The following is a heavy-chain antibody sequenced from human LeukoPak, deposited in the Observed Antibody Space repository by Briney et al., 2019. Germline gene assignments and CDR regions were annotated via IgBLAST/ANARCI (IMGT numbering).Heavy chain of an antibody. CDR3: AKDVIAAAGTKVYYYGMDV. CDR2: ISGSGGST. D-gene: IGHD6-13*01. CDR1: GFTFSSYG. J-gene: IGHJ6*02. Sequence: GGSLRLSCAASGFTFSSYGMHWVRQAPGKGLEWVSAISGSGGSTYYADSVKGRFTISRDNSKNTLYLQMNSLRAEDTAVYYCAKDVIAAAGTKVYYYGMDVWGQGTTVTVSS. V-gene: IGHV3-23*01.